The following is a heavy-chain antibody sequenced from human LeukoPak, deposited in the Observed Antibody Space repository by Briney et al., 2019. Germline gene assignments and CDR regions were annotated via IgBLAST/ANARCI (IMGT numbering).Heavy chain of an antibody. V-gene: IGHV1-2*02. Sequence: GASVKVSCKASGYTFSDYYIHWVRQAPGQGLEWMGWITPNSGSTNYAQKFLGRVTLTRDTSISTASLELSSLRSDDTAVYYCAREGIVGAKEGWGQGTLVTVSS. CDR2: ITPNSGST. D-gene: IGHD1-26*01. CDR3: AREGIVGAKEG. J-gene: IGHJ4*02. CDR1: GYTFSDYY.